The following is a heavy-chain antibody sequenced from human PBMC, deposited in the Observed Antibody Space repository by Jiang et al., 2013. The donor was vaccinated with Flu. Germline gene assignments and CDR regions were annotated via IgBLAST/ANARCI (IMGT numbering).Heavy chain of an antibody. CDR1: GFTFSSYA. D-gene: IGHD2-15*01. CDR3: AKDNIVVVVAATPDLDY. V-gene: IGHV3-23*01. J-gene: IGHJ4*02. CDR2: ISGSGGST. Sequence: GLVQPGGSLRLSCAASGFTFSSYAMSWVRQAPGKGLEWVSAISGSGGSTYYADSVKGRFTISRDNSKNTLYLQMNSLRAEDTAVYYCAKDNIVVVVAATPDLDYWGQGTLVTVSS.